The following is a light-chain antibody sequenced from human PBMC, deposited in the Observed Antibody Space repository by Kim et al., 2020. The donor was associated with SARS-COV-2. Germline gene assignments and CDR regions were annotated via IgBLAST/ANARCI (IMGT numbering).Light chain of an antibody. V-gene: IGLV3-19*01. J-gene: IGLJ1*01. CDR2: DKN. CDR1: SLTNYY. Sequence: VTITCQGDSLTNYYASWYQQRPGQAPVLVIYDKNSRPSGIPDRFSGSSSGNTASLTITGALAEDEADYYCNSRDSSAQRYVFGTGTKVTVL. CDR3: NSRDSSAQRYV.